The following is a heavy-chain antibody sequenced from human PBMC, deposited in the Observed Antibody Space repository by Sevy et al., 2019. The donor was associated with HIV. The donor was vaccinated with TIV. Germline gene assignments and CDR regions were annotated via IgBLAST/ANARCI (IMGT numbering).Heavy chain of an antibody. J-gene: IGHJ4*02. D-gene: IGHD4-17*01. V-gene: IGHV4-59*01. Sequence: SETLSLTCTVSGGSISSYYWSWIRQPPGKGLEWIGYINYSGSTNYNPSLKSRVTISVDTSKNQFSLKLSSVTAADTAVYYCARANRYGGKELDYWGQGTLVTVSS. CDR3: ARANRYGGKELDY. CDR2: INYSGST. CDR1: GGSISSYY.